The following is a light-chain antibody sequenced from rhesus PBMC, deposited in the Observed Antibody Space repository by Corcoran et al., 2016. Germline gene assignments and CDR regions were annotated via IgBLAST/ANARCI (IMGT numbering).Light chain of an antibody. CDR3: LQSINWPLT. Sequence: EIVMTQSPATLALSPGESATLSCRATQSVSRNLAWHHQKLGQAPRLLIYGASSRATGIPDRFSDSGSRTEFTLTISSLEPEDVGIYFCLQSINWPLTFGGGTKVGLK. CDR1: QSVSRN. CDR2: GAS. J-gene: IGKJ4*01. V-gene: IGKV3-24*04.